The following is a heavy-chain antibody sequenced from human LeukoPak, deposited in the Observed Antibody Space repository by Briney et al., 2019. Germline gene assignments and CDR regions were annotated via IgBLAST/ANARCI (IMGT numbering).Heavy chain of an antibody. V-gene: IGHV3-74*01. CDR3: AREAWGSGSFDY. Sequence: GGSLRLSCAASGFTFSRYWMHWLRQAPGKGLVWVSRINGGGTSTTYADSVKGRFTISRDNAKNTLYLQMNSLRAEDTAFYYCAREAWGSGSFDYWGQGTLVTVSS. J-gene: IGHJ4*02. CDR2: INGGGTST. CDR1: GFTFSRYW. D-gene: IGHD6-19*01.